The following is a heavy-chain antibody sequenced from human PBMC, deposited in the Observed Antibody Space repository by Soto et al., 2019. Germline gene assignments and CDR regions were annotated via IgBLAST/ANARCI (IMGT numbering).Heavy chain of an antibody. D-gene: IGHD3-16*02. V-gene: IGHV4-31*11. J-gene: IGHJ4*02. CDR2: VSHRGNT. Sequence: LSLTCVFSGVFLASDSYCWGWLSHHPGKGLEWIGYVSHRGNTYYNPSLKSRLTISLDTSKNQFYLHLTSVTAADTAVYYCARYRFTATWSKFDYWGQGTQVNVSA. CDR1: GVFLASDSYC. CDR3: ARYRFTATWSKFDY.